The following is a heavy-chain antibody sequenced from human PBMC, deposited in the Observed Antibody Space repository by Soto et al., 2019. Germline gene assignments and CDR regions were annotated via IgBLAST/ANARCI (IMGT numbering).Heavy chain of an antibody. CDR3: AHRSFFCSDGTGYSHPFDY. Sequence: QITLKESGPTLVKPTQTLTLTCTFSGFSLNTTGVGVGWIRQPPGKALEWLALIYWDDDKRFSPSLMSRLTITKDTSKNHVVLTLTNMDPVDTATYYCAHRSFFCSDGTGYSHPFDYWGQGTLVTVSS. CDR1: GFSLNTTGVG. CDR2: IYWDDDK. V-gene: IGHV2-5*02. J-gene: IGHJ4*02. D-gene: IGHD2-15*01.